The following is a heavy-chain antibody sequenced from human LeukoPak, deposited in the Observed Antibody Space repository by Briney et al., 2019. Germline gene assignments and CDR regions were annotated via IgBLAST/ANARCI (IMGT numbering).Heavy chain of an antibody. V-gene: IGHV3-7*01. Sequence: GGSLRLSCGASGFDFNSYWMSWVRQAPGKGLEWVANIKQDGSEKYYVESVKGRFTISRDNAKNLLYLQMNSLRVEDTAVYYCARRSGLEYWGQGTLVTVSS. CDR2: IKQDGSEK. CDR1: GFDFNSYW. J-gene: IGHJ4*02. D-gene: IGHD1-26*01. CDR3: ARRSGLEY.